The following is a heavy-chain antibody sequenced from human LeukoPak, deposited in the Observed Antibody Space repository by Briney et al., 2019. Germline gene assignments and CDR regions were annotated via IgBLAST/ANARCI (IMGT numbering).Heavy chain of an antibody. J-gene: IGHJ4*02. Sequence: SETLSLTCTVSGDSISNHYWSWIRQPPGKGLEWIGYIYYSGSTNYSPSLKSRVTISVDTSKNHLSLRLNSVTAADTAVYYCARDALPAALDYWGQGTLVTVSS. CDR3: ARDALPAALDY. CDR2: IYYSGST. D-gene: IGHD2-2*01. V-gene: IGHV4-59*11. CDR1: GDSISNHY.